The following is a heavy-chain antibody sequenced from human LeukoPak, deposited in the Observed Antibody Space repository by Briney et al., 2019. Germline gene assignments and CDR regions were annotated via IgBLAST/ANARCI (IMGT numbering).Heavy chain of an antibody. CDR2: IYSDGST. Sequence: GGSLTLSCAASGLTVHSNYMLGVRQAPGKGVAGVSVIYSDGSTYYADSVKGRFNISRDNSKNTLYLQMNSLRAEDTAVYYCARDFPAYYLGSGRMVDYMDVWGKGTTVTVPS. CDR1: GLTVHSNY. CDR3: ARDFPAYYLGSGRMVDYMDV. J-gene: IGHJ6*03. V-gene: IGHV3-53*01. D-gene: IGHD3-10*01.